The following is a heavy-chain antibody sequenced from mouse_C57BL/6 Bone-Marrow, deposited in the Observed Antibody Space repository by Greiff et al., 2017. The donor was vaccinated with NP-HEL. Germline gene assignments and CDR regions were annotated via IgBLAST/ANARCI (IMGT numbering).Heavy chain of an antibody. CDR3: AREGYYGNYVVFAY. J-gene: IGHJ3*01. CDR2: IYPRSGNT. D-gene: IGHD2-1*01. V-gene: IGHV1-81*01. Sequence: QVQLQQSGPELARPGASVKLSCKASGYTFTSYGISWVKQRTGQGLEWIGEIYPRSGNTYYNEKFKGKATLTADKSSSTAYMELRSLTSEDSAVYFCAREGYYGNYVVFAYWGQGTLVTVSA. CDR1: GYTFTSYG.